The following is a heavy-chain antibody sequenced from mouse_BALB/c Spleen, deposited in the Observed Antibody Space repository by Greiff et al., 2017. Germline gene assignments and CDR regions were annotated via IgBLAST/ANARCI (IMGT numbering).Heavy chain of an antibody. V-gene: IGHV1-18*01. CDR2: INPYNGGT. Sequence: EVQLQQSGPELVKPGASMKISCKASGYSFTGYTMNWVKQSHGKNLEWIGLINPYNGGTSYNQKFKGKATLTVDKSSSTAYMELISLTSEDSAVYYCARECTYYYGSSYYAMDYWGQGTSVTVSS. D-gene: IGHD1-1*01. CDR3: ARECTYYYGSSYYAMDY. CDR1: GYSFTGYT. J-gene: IGHJ4*01.